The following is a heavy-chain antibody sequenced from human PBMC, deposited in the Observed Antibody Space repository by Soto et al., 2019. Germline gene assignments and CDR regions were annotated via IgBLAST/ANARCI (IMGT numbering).Heavy chain of an antibody. V-gene: IGHV4-59*01. Sequence: SEMLSLTCTVSGGSISSYYWSWIRQPPGKGLEWIGYIYYSGSTNYNPSLKSRVTISVDTSKNQFSLKLSSVTAADTALYHWARGRIQLWYPFDYWGQGTRATVS. D-gene: IGHD5-18*01. CDR3: ARGRIQLWYPFDY. J-gene: IGHJ4*02. CDR2: IYYSGST. CDR1: GGSISSYY.